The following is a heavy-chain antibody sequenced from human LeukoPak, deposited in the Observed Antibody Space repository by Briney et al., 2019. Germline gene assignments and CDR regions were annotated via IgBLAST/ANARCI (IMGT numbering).Heavy chain of an antibody. V-gene: IGHV4-39*01. CDR2: IFSSGTA. J-gene: IGHJ5*02. CDR1: GASIRANHHY. CDR3: ARIIRTAGYYSNPKSGSFDL. Sequence: PPETLSLTCTVSGASIRANHHYWAWVRQPPGKGLEWIGTIFSSGTAYYNLSLRTRVSISVDTSKNEFSLRLSAVTAADTGLYYCARIIRTAGYYSNPKSGSFDLWGQGILVTVSS. D-gene: IGHD3-22*01.